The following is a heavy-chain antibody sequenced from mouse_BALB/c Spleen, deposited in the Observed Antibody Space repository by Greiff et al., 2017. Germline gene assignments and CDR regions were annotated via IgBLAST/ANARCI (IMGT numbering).Heavy chain of an antibody. V-gene: IGHV2-9*02. CDR2: IWAGGST. CDR1: GFSLTSYG. J-gene: IGHJ4*01. D-gene: IGHD1-2*01. CDR3: ARDYYGYENAMDY. Sequence: VMLVESGPGLVAPSQSLSITCTVSGFSLTSYGVHWVRQPPGKGLEWLGVIWAGGSTNYNSALMSRLSISKDNSKSQVFLKMNSLQTDDTAMYYCARDYYGYENAMDYWGQGTSVTVSS.